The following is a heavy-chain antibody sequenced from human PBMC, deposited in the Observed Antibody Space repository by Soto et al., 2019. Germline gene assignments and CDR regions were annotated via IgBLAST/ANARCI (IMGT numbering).Heavy chain of an antibody. CDR2: VSGDGETT. D-gene: IGHD5-12*01. CDR1: GFTFSNYA. J-gene: IGHJ3*02. V-gene: IGHV3-23*01. CDR3: VKGRIWLRMLNSFDM. Sequence: EVQLLESGGGLVQPGGSLRLSCAASGFTFSNYAMSWVRQDPGRGLEWVSGVSGDGETTYYADSVKGRFTISRDNSKNTLYVEMNSLRAEDTAVYDCVKGRIWLRMLNSFDMWGQGTVVTVSS.